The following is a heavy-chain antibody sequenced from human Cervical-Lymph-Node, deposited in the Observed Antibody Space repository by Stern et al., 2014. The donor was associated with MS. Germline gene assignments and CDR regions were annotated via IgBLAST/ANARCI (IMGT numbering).Heavy chain of an antibody. CDR2: IHWDDDK. D-gene: IGHD3-3*01. J-gene: IGHJ4*02. CDR3: ARSPPYYEFWNDYYYFDY. Sequence: VTLKESGPALVKPTQTLTLTCTFSGFSLSTSGMRVSWIRQPPGKALEWLARIHWDDDKFYSTSLKTRLTISKDTSKNQVVLTMTNMDPVDTATYYCARSPPYYEFWNDYYYFDYWGQGTLVAVSS. CDR1: GFSLSTSGMR. V-gene: IGHV2-70*04.